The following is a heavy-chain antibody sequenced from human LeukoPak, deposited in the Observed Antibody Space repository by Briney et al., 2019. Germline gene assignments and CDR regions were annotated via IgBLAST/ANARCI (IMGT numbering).Heavy chain of an antibody. D-gene: IGHD2-2*01. J-gene: IGHJ6*02. V-gene: IGHV3-49*03. CDR1: GIPLRDYS. CDR2: SRSRAYGGTT. Sequence: SGRSLRLSCTVSGIPLRDYSVRWMRQAPGRGREWGGYSRSRAYGGTTEYAASVKGRFSISRDDSKNVAYLQMNGPTTEDTAVYYCSSDLYSSSWLPGNYFHGMDVWGQGTTVTVSS. CDR3: SSDLYSSSWLPGNYFHGMDV.